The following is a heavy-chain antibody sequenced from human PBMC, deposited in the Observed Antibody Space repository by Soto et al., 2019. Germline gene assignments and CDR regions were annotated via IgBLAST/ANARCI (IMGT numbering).Heavy chain of an antibody. CDR3: TSEGYNYGY. CDR2: INSNGHTI. CDR1: GFTFSDYY. Sequence: QVQLVESGGGLVKPGGSLRLSCAASGFTFSDYYMSWIRQAPGKGLEWVSYINSNGHTIYYADSVKGRFTISRDSARQSLFLQMNSLRAEDTAVYYCTSEGYNYGYWGQGTQVTVSS. V-gene: IGHV3-11*01. D-gene: IGHD1-1*01. J-gene: IGHJ4*02.